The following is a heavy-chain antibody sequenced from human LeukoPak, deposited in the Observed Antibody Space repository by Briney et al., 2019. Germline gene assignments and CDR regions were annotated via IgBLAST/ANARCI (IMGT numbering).Heavy chain of an antibody. CDR1: GFTFSSYE. V-gene: IGHV3-49*04. CDR2: IRSKTYGGTT. Sequence: GGSLRLSCAASGFTFSSYEMNWVRQAPGKGLEWVGFIRSKTYGGTTEYAASVKGRFSISRDDSKSIAYLQLNSLKTEDTAVYYCTQQDSSTYYQIFHWGQGTLVTVSS. D-gene: IGHD3-22*01. J-gene: IGHJ4*02. CDR3: TQQDSSTYYQIFH.